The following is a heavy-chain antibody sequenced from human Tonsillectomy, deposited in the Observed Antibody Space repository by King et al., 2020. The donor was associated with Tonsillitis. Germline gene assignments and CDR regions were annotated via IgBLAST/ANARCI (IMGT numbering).Heavy chain of an antibody. CDR1: GFTFSSHA. V-gene: IGHV3-23*04. J-gene: IGHJ4*02. D-gene: IGHD5-18*01. CDR2: ISGSGHNT. CDR3: AKCPDVQLWLDLDF. Sequence: VQLVESGGGLVQPGGSLRLSCAASGFTFSSHAMNWVRQAPGKGLEWVSGISGSGHNTYYADSVKGRFTISRDNSKNTLYLQLNSLRDDDTAVYYCAKCPDVQLWLDLDFWGQGTLVIVSS.